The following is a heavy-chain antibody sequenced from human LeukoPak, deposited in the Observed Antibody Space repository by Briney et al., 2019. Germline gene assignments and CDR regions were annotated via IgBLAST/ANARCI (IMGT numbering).Heavy chain of an antibody. CDR3: TRGYVRATSFMFLTNGEFDY. D-gene: IGHD2-8*01. Sequence: GGSLRLSCTAFGFTFGDYAMSWVRQAPGKGLEWVGFIRSKAYGGTTEYAASVKGRFTISRDDSKSIAYLQMNSLKTEDAAVYYCTRGYVRATSFMFLTNGEFDYWGQGTLVTVSS. V-gene: IGHV3-49*04. CDR2: IRSKAYGGTT. CDR1: GFTFGDYA. J-gene: IGHJ4*02.